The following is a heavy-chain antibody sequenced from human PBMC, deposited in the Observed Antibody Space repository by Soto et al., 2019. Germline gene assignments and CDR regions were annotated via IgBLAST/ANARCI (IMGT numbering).Heavy chain of an antibody. V-gene: IGHV1-18*01. J-gene: IGHJ4*02. Sequence: ASVKVSCKASGYTFTSYGISWVRQAPGQGLEWMGWISAYNGNTNYAQKLQGRVTMTTDTSTSTAYMELSSLRSEDTAVYYCARGDIAAAGGGYFDYWGQGTLVTVSS. D-gene: IGHD6-13*01. CDR2: ISAYNGNT. CDR1: GYTFTSYG. CDR3: ARGDIAAAGGGYFDY.